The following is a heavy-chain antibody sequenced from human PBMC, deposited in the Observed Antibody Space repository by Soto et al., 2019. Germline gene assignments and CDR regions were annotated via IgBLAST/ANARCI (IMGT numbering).Heavy chain of an antibody. V-gene: IGHV3-23*01. D-gene: IGHD1-26*01. CDR2: ISATGGST. Sequence: EVQLLESGGGLVQPGGSLRLSCAASGFSFSTYAMSWVRQAPGKGLEWVSVISATGGSTFYADSVKGRFTVSRDNSRNTLYLQMISLRVEDTAVYYCAKVLRSSTIYYYGMDVWGQGTTVTVSS. J-gene: IGHJ6*02. CDR3: AKVLRSSTIYYYGMDV. CDR1: GFSFSTYA.